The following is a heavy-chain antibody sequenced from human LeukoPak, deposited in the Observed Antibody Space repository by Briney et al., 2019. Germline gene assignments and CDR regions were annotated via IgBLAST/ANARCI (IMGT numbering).Heavy chain of an antibody. Sequence: SETLSLTCSVSGDSISSSSYYWGWIRQPPGKGLEWIGSIYYTGSTYCNPSLKSRVTMSVDMSKNQFSLKLRSVTAADTAVYYCARDVVAARGSFDYWGQGTLVTVSS. V-gene: IGHV4-39*07. CDR3: ARDVVAARGSFDY. J-gene: IGHJ4*02. D-gene: IGHD2-2*01. CDR2: IYYTGST. CDR1: GDSISSSSYY.